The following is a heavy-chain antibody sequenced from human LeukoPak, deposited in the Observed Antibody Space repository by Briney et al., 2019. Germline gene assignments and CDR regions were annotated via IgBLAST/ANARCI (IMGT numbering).Heavy chain of an antibody. J-gene: IGHJ4*02. CDR1: GFTVSSYY. V-gene: IGHV3-53*01. CDR2: IYSGVST. Sequence: GGSLRLSRAASGFTVSSYYMSWVRQAPGKGLEWVSVIYSGVSTYYADSVKGRFTISRDNAKNSLYLQMNSLRAEDTAVYYCARGSTYYDSSGQVPFDYWGQGTLVTVSS. CDR3: ARGSTYYDSSGQVPFDY. D-gene: IGHD3-22*01.